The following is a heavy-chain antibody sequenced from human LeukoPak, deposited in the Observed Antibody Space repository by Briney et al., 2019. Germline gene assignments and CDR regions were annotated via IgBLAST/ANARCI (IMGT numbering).Heavy chain of an antibody. CDR2: IYTSGST. D-gene: IGHD4-23*01. CDR3: ARDYGGGGGFDY. J-gene: IGHJ4*02. Sequence: SETLSLTCTVAGASISSGSYYWSWIRQPAGKGLEWIGRIYTSGSTNYNPSLKSRVTISVATPENQFSLKLSSVTAADTAVYYCARDYGGGGGFDYWGQGTLVTVSS. V-gene: IGHV4-61*02. CDR1: GASISSGSYY.